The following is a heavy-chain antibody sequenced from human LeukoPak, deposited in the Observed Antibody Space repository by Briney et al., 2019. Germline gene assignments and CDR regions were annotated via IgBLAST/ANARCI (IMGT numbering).Heavy chain of an antibody. CDR1: GGSISSSSYY. D-gene: IGHD1-7*01. J-gene: IGHJ4*02. V-gene: IGHV4-39*01. CDR2: IYYSGST. CDR3: ARLNGLELPD. Sequence: SETLSLTCTVSGGSISSSSYYWGWIRQPPGKGLEWIGSIYYSGSTYYNPSLKSRVTVSVDTSKNQFSLKLSSVTAAVTAVYYCARLNGLELPDWGQGTLVTVSS.